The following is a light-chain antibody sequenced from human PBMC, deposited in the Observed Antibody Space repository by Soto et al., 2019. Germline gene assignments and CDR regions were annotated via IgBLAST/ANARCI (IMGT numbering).Light chain of an antibody. J-gene: IGLJ2*01. CDR2: DVS. V-gene: IGLV2-11*01. Sequence: QSAPTQPRSVSGSPGQSVTISCTGTSSDVGGYNYVSWYQQHPGKATKLIIYDVSKRPSGVPDRFSGSKSGNTASLTISGLQAEDEADYYCCSYAGSYSVVFGGGTKLTVL. CDR1: SSDVGGYNY. CDR3: CSYAGSYSVV.